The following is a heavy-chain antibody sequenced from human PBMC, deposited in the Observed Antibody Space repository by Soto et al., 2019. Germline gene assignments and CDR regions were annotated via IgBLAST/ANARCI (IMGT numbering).Heavy chain of an antibody. D-gene: IGHD5-18*01. CDR1: GFTFDDFA. CDR2: ISWNSAST. CDR3: VKDFRRYTNGLDV. V-gene: IGHV3-9*01. J-gene: IGHJ6*02. Sequence: EVQLVESGGGLVEPGRSLRLSCVGSGFTFDDFAMHWARQAPGKGLEWVSGISWNSASTGYADSVMGRFTISRDNAKNSLYLQMRSLTGEDTAMYYCVKDFRRYTNGLDVWGPGTSVTVSS.